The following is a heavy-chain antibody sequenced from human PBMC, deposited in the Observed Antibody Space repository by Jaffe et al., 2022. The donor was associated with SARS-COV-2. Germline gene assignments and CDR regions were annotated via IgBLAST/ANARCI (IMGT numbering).Heavy chain of an antibody. CDR3: ARSYFRTGSGSDYYYYGMDV. J-gene: IGHJ6*02. CDR1: GDSVSSNSAA. D-gene: IGHD3-10*01. V-gene: IGHV6-1*01. Sequence: QVQLQQSGPGLVKPSQTLSLTCAISGDSVSSNSAAWNWIRQSPSRGLEWLGRTYYRSKWYNDYAVSVKSRITINPDTSKNQFSLQLNSVTPEDTAVYYCARSYFRTGSGSDYYYYGMDVWGQGTTVTVSS. CDR2: TYYRSKWYN.